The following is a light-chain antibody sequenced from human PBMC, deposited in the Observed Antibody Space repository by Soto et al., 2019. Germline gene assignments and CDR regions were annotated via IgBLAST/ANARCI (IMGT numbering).Light chain of an antibody. CDR3: AAWDDTLSGPLV. CDR2: RNN. CDR1: ISNYGSDY. V-gene: IGLV1-47*01. Sequence: QTVVTQPPSASGTPGQRVTISCSGSISNYGSDYVYWYRQFPGTAPKLLIYRNNQRPSGVPDRFSGSKSGTSASLAISGRQSEDEADYYCAAWDDTLSGPLVFGGGTKLTVL. J-gene: IGLJ3*02.